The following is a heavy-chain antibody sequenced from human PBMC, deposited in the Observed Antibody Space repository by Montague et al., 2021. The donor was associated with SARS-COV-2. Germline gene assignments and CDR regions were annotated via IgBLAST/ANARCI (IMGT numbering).Heavy chain of an antibody. CDR3: ARVGWELRVGDYYFDY. Sequence: SETLSLTCTVSGGSISPYYWSWIRQPPGKGLEWIGNIYYTGNTXXXSSXXXRLTISVDTSENQFSLKVTSVTPADTAVYYCARVGWELRVGDYYFDYWGQGTLVTVSS. CDR1: GGSISPYY. CDR2: IYYTGNT. V-gene: IGHV4-59*01. J-gene: IGHJ4*02. D-gene: IGHD1-26*01.